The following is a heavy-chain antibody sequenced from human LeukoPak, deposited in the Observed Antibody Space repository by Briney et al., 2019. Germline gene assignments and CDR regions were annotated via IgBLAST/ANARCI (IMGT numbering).Heavy chain of an antibody. CDR1: GGSFSGYY. Sequence: SETLSLTCAVYGGSFSGYYWSWVRRPPGKGLEWIGEINHSGSTNYNPSLKSRVTISVDTSKNQFSLKLSSVTAADTAVYYFASPRASTYPRDLWGRGTLVTVSS. CDR2: INHSGST. J-gene: IGHJ2*01. D-gene: IGHD2-2*01. CDR3: ASPRASTYPRDL. V-gene: IGHV4-34*01.